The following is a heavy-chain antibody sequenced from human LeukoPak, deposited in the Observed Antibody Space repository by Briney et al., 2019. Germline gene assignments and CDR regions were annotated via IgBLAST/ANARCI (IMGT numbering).Heavy chain of an antibody. D-gene: IGHD2-2*03. Sequence: SETLSLTCTXSGGSISSGGYYWSWIRQHPGKGLEWIGYIYYSGSTYYNPSLKSRVTISVDTSKNQFSLKLSSVTAADTAVYYCARFSGYCSSTSCMTNRYNWFDPWGQGTLVTVSS. J-gene: IGHJ5*02. CDR1: GGSISSGGYY. V-gene: IGHV4-31*03. CDR3: ARFSGYCSSTSCMTNRYNWFDP. CDR2: IYYSGST.